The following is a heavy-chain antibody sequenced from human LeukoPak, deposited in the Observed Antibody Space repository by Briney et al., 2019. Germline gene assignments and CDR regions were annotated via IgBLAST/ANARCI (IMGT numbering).Heavy chain of an antibody. V-gene: IGHV3-21*01. J-gene: IGHJ4*02. CDR1: GFTFSSYS. CDR2: ISSSSSYI. Sequence: GGSLRLSCAASGFTFSSYSMNWVRQAPGEGLEWVSSISSSSSYIYYADSVKGRFTISRDNAKKSLYLQMNSLRAEDTAVYDCNCVFRLGQRGANWGQGTLVTVSS. CDR3: NCVFRLGQRGAN. D-gene: IGHD3-9*01.